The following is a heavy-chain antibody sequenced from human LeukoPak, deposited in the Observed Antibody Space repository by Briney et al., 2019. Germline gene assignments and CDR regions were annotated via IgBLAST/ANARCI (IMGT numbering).Heavy chain of an antibody. CDR1: GGAISSYY. Sequence: SETLSLTCTVSGGAISSYYWSWIRQPPGKGLEWIGYIYYSGSTNYNPSLKSRVTISVDTSKNQFSLKLSSVTAVDTAVYYCARVDPDSSSTLEVFDYWGQGTLVTVSS. CDR3: ARVDPDSSSTLEVFDY. D-gene: IGHD6-6*01. J-gene: IGHJ4*02. V-gene: IGHV4-59*01. CDR2: IYYSGST.